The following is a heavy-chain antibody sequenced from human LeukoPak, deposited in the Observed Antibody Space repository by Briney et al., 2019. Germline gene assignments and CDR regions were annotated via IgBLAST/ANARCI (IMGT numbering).Heavy chain of an antibody. CDR3: AREEWELAFDY. J-gene: IGHJ4*02. V-gene: IGHV1-3*01. D-gene: IGHD1-26*01. Sequence: KFQGRVTITRDTSASTAYMELSSLRSEDTAVYYCAREEWELAFDYWGQGTLVTVSS.